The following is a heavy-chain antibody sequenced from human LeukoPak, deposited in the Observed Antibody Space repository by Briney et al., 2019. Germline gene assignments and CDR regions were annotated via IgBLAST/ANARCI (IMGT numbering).Heavy chain of an antibody. CDR1: GGSISSGGYY. V-gene: IGHV4-30-2*01. J-gene: IGHJ4*02. CDR3: ARAPLGYCSSTSCPEGFDY. Sequence: PSETLSLTCTASGGSISSGGYYWSWIRQPPGKGLEWIGYIYHSGSTYYNPSLKSRVTISVDRSKNQFSLKLSSVTAADTAVYYCARAPLGYCSSTSCPEGFDYWGQGTLVTVSS. CDR2: IYHSGST. D-gene: IGHD2-2*01.